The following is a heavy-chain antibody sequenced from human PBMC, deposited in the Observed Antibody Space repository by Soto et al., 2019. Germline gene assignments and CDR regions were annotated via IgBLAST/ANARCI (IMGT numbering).Heavy chain of an antibody. V-gene: IGHV3-21*01. D-gene: IGHD5-12*01. Sequence: GGSLRLSCAASGFTFSNDAMNWVRQAPGKGLEWVSSISSSSSYIYYADSVKGRFTISRDNAKNSLYLQMNSLRAEDTAVYYCAREPIVATIDDAFDIWGQGTMVTVSS. CDR3: AREPIVATIDDAFDI. CDR2: ISSSSSYI. CDR1: GFTFSNDA. J-gene: IGHJ3*02.